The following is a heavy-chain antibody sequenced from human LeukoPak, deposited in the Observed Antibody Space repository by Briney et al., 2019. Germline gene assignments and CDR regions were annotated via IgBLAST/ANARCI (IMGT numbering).Heavy chain of an antibody. J-gene: IGHJ3*02. CDR2: INHSGST. CDR3: ATTYYYDISGPQDAFDI. V-gene: IGHV4-34*01. D-gene: IGHD3-22*01. CDR1: GGSFSGYY. Sequence: PSETLSLTCAVYGGSFSGYYWSWIRQPPGKGLEWIGEINHSGSTNYNPSLKSRVTISLDTSKNQFSLKLSSVTAADTAVYYCATTYYYDISGPQDAFDIWGQGTMVTVSS.